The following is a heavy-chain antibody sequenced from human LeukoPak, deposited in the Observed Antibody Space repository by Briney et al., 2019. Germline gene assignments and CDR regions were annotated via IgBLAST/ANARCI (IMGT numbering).Heavy chain of an antibody. J-gene: IGHJ4*02. CDR1: GGTFSSYA. CDR2: IIPIFGTA. D-gene: IGHD2-8*01. CDR3: ARDSKLMVYAMDY. V-gene: IGHV1-69*13. Sequence: SVKVSCKASGGTFSSYAISWVRQAPGQGLEWMGGIIPIFGTANYAQKFQGRVTITADESTSTAYMELSSLRSEDTAVYYCARDSKLMVYAMDYWGQETLVTVSS.